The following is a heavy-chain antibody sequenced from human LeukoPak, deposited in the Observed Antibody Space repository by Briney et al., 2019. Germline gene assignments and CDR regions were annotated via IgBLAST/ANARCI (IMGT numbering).Heavy chain of an antibody. CDR1: GYTFTSYG. Sequence: ASVKVSCKASGYTFTSYGISWVRQAPGQGLEWMGWISAYKGNTHYAQKLQGRVTMTTDTSTSTAYMELRSLTSDDTAVYYCARDPGRIAVAGRAFDYWGQGTLVTVSS. V-gene: IGHV1-18*01. CDR3: ARDPGRIAVAGRAFDY. D-gene: IGHD6-19*01. J-gene: IGHJ4*02. CDR2: ISAYKGNT.